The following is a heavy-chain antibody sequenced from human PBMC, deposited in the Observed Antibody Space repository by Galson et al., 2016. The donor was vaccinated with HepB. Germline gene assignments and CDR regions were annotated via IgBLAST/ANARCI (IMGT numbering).Heavy chain of an antibody. CDR2: ITYDGTYQ. V-gene: IGHV3-30*04. CDR3: ARGFGSTSHNWFDP. Sequence: SLRLSCAASGFIFSDYAMHWVRQAPGKGLEWVAIITYDGTYQFYADSGKGRFTMSRDNSKNTLSLQMNSLRPEDTAVYYCARGFGSTSHNWFDPWGHGALVTVSS. CDR1: GFIFSDYA. D-gene: IGHD2-2*01. J-gene: IGHJ5*02.